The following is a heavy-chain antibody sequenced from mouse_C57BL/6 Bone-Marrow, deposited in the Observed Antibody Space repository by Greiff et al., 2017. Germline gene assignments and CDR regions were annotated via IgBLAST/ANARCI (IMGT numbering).Heavy chain of an antibody. Sequence: DVKLQESGGGLVQPGGSLKLSCAASGFTFSDYGMAWVRQAPRKGPEWVAFISNLAYSIYYADTVTGRFTISRENAKNTLYLEMSSLRSEDTAMYYCARHGEYYDYGAMDYWGQGTSVTVSS. CDR3: ARHGEYYDYGAMDY. V-gene: IGHV5-15*01. D-gene: IGHD2-4*01. CDR1: GFTFSDYG. J-gene: IGHJ4*01. CDR2: ISNLAYSI.